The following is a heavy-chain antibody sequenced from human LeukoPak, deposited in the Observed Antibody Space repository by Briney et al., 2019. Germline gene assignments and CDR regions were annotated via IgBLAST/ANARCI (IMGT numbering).Heavy chain of an antibody. Sequence: SQTLSLTCTVSGGSISSGGYYWSWIRQPPGKGLEWIGYIYHSGSTYYNPSLKSRVTISVDRSKNQFSLKLSSVTAADTAVYYCARSSRSDTNYYYYYMDVWGKGTTVTVSS. CDR1: GGSISSGGYY. CDR2: IYHSGST. J-gene: IGHJ6*03. CDR3: ARSSRSDTNYYYYYMDV. V-gene: IGHV4-30-2*01.